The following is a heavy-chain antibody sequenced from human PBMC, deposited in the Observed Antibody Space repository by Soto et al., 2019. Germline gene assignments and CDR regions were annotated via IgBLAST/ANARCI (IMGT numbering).Heavy chain of an antibody. CDR2: ISSRSDI. D-gene: IGHD2-2*02. V-gene: IGHV3-21*01. CDR1: EFTFNNTS. CDR3: AREYTAWPLAYGLDV. Sequence: LSLSCVGSEFTFNNTSINWVRQAPGTGLEWVSSISSRSDIYFADSVKGRFTISRDNAKNSVSLQMNSLRAEDTAVYYCAREYTAWPLAYGLDVWGQGTTVTVSS. J-gene: IGHJ6*02.